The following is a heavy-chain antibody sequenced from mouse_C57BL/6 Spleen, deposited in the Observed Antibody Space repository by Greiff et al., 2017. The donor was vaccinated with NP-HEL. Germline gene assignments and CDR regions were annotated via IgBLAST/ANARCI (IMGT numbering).Heavy chain of an antibody. CDR2: ISSGGSYT. CDR1: GFTFSSYG. CDR3: ARKGAYYFDY. V-gene: IGHV5-6*01. J-gene: IGHJ2*01. Sequence: DVQLVESGGDLVKPGGSLKLSCAASGFTFSSYGMSWVRQTPDKRLEWVATISSGGSYTYYPDSVKGRFTISRDNAKNTLYLQMSSLKSEDTAMYYWARKGAYYFDYWGQGTTLTVSS.